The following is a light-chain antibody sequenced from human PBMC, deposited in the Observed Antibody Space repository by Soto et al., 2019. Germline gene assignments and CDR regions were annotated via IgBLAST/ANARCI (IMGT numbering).Light chain of an antibody. CDR3: QQYGSSG. Sequence: EIVMTQSPATLSVSPGERATLSCRASQSVNSNYLAWYQQKPGQAPRLLIYGISKRATDIPDRFSGSGSGTEFTLTISSLQPEDFAVYYCQQYGSSGFGQGTRLEIK. CDR1: QSVNSNY. V-gene: IGKV3-20*01. CDR2: GIS. J-gene: IGKJ5*01.